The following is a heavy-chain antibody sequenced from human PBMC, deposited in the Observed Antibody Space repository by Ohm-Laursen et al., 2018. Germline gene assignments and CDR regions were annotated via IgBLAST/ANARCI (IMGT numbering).Heavy chain of an antibody. J-gene: IGHJ4*02. D-gene: IGHD6-19*01. CDR3: AKDIWRSSGWTIGVSFDY. CDR2: ISWNSGSM. CDR1: GFTFSDYY. Sequence: SLRLSCSASGFTFSDYYMSWIRQAPGKGLEWVSGISWNSGSMGYADSVKGRFTISRDNAKNSLYLQMNSLRAEDTALYYCAKDIWRSSGWTIGVSFDYWGQGTLVTVSS. V-gene: IGHV3-9*01.